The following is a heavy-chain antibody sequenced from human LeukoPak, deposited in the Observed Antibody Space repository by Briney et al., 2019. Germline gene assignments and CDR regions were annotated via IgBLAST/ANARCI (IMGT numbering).Heavy chain of an antibody. CDR2: IYYSNT. CDR1: GGSISSYY. Sequence: SETLSLTCTVSGGSISSYYWSCIRQPPGKGLESIGYIYYSNTNYNPSLKSRVTISVDTSKTQFSLKLSSVTAADTAVYYCARLKYGDYGLYYFDYWGQGTLVTVSS. CDR3: ARLKYGDYGLYYFDY. J-gene: IGHJ4*02. V-gene: IGHV4-59*08. D-gene: IGHD4-17*01.